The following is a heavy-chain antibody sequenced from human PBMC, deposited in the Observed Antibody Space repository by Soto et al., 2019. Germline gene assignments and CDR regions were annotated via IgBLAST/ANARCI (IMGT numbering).Heavy chain of an antibody. J-gene: IGHJ4*02. D-gene: IGHD3-16*01. CDR2: ISYDGSND. CDR1: GFTFSRYG. V-gene: IGHV3-30*18. Sequence: QVQLVESGGGVVQPGRSLRLSCAASGFTFSRYGMHWVRQAPGKGLEWVAVISYDGSNDYFPDSVKGRFIISRDNSKNTLYLQMNSLRAEDTAVYYCAKVRGEYYFDYWGQGTLVTVSS. CDR3: AKVRGEYYFDY.